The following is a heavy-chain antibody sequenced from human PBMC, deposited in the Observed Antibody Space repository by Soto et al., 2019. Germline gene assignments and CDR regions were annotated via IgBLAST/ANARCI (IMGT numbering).Heavy chain of an antibody. Sequence: SETLSLTCTVSGGSISSSSYYWGWIRQPPGKGLEWIGSIYYSGRTYYNPSLKSRVTISADTSKNQFSLKLSSVTAADTAVYYCASLKYSGSYTYYYYMDVWGKGTTVTVSS. CDR3: ASLKYSGSYTYYYYMDV. D-gene: IGHD1-26*01. CDR1: GGSISSSSYY. CDR2: IYYSGRT. V-gene: IGHV4-39*01. J-gene: IGHJ6*03.